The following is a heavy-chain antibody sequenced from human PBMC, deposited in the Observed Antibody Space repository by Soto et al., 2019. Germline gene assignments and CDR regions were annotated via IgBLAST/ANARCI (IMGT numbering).Heavy chain of an antibody. CDR1: GGSISSYY. D-gene: IGHD6-19*01. Sequence: PSETLSLTCTVSGGSISSYYWSWIRQPPGKGLEWIGYIYYSGSTNYNPSLKSRVTISVDTSKNQFSLKLSSVTAADTAVYYCARDHIAVAASDYYYGMDVWGQGTTVTVSS. CDR2: IYYSGST. CDR3: ARDHIAVAASDYYYGMDV. V-gene: IGHV4-59*01. J-gene: IGHJ6*02.